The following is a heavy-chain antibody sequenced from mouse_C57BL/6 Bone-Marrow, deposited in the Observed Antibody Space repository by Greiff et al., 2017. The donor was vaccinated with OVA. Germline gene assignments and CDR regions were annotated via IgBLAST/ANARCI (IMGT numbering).Heavy chain of an antibody. CDR2: ISYSGST. Sequence: EVHLVESGPGLAKPSQTLSLTCSVTGYSITSDYWNWIRKFPGNKLEYMGYISYSGSTYNNPSLKSLISITRDSSKNQYYLPLNSVTTEDTATYYCARLLLRSHYFDYWGQGTTLTASS. CDR3: ARLLLRSHYFDY. D-gene: IGHD1-1*01. J-gene: IGHJ2*01. V-gene: IGHV3-8*01. CDR1: GYSITSDY.